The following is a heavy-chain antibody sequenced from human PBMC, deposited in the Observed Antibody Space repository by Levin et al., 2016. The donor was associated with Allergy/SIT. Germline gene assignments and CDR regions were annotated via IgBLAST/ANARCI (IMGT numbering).Heavy chain of an antibody. J-gene: IGHJ4*02. CDR2: ISGSGGST. Sequence: GESLKISCAASGFTFSSYAMSWVRQAPGKGLEWVPAISGSGGSTYYADSVKGRFTISRDNSKNTLYLQMNSLRAEDTAVYYCAKDLDSGYDPIYFDYWGQGTLVTVSS. CDR1: GFTFSSYA. V-gene: IGHV3-23*01. CDR3: AKDLDSGYDPIYFDY. D-gene: IGHD5-12*01.